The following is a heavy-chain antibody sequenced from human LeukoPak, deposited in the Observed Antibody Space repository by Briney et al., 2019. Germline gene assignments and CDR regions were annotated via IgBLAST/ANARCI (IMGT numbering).Heavy chain of an antibody. CDR3: VRGGSIVVIVAETYGLDY. CDR1: GFTFNSYW. Sequence: GGSLRLSCAASGFTFNSYWMSWVRQAPGKRLEWVASIKQDGSEKKYVDSVKGRFTISRDNAKNSLYLQMNSLRAEDTAVYYCVRGGSIVVIVAETYGLDYWGQGTRVTVSS. CDR2: IKQDGSEK. D-gene: IGHD6-13*01. V-gene: IGHV3-7*01. J-gene: IGHJ4*02.